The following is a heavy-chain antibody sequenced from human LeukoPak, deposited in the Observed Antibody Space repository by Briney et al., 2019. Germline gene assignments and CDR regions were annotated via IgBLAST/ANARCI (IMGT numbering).Heavy chain of an antibody. Sequence: GGSLRLSCAASGFSFSSYEMNWVRQAPGKGLEWVSYISSSSSTIYYPDSVKGRFTISRDNAKNSLCLQMDSLRDEDTAVYYCATSSLQYGLGVWGQGTTVTVSS. CDR3: ATSSLQYGLGV. D-gene: IGHD2-15*01. CDR2: ISSSSSTI. CDR1: GFSFSSYE. J-gene: IGHJ6*02. V-gene: IGHV3-48*03.